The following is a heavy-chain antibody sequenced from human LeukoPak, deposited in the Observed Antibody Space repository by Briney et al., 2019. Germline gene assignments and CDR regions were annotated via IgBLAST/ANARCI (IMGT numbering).Heavy chain of an antibody. CDR2: IYYSGST. Sequence: SETLSLTCTVSGGSISSYYWSWIRQPPGKGLEWIGYIYYSGSTNYNPSLKSRVTISVDTSKNQFSLKLSSVTAADTAVYYCAGEDYFDSSGYASWRFDIWGQGTMVTVSS. V-gene: IGHV4-59*01. CDR1: GGSISSYY. D-gene: IGHD3-22*01. CDR3: AGEDYFDSSGYASWRFDI. J-gene: IGHJ3*02.